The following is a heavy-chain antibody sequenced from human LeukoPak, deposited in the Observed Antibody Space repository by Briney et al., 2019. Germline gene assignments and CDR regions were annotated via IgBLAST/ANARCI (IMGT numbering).Heavy chain of an antibody. Sequence: GASVKVSCKASGYRLDNYYLHWVRQAPGEGLEWMGWLNPDSGETKYVEKFQGRVTMTRDTSISTAYMELSRLRSDDTAVYYCARDQKQWLGSNWFDPWGQGTLVTVSS. CDR3: ARDQKQWLGSNWFDP. D-gene: IGHD6-19*01. V-gene: IGHV1-2*02. J-gene: IGHJ5*02. CDR2: LNPDSGET. CDR1: GYRLDNYY.